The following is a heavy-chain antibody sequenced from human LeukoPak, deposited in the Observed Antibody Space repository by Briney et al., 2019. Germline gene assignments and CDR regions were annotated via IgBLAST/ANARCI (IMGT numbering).Heavy chain of an antibody. D-gene: IGHD6-13*01. CDR2: INTNTGNP. Sequence: ASVKVSCKASGYTFTSYAMNWVRQAPGQGLEWMGWINTNTGNPTYAQGFTGRFVFSLDTSVSTAYLQISSLKAEDTAVYYCARARQQLVLFRAYYFDYWGQGTLVTVSS. J-gene: IGHJ4*02. V-gene: IGHV7-4-1*02. CDR3: ARARQQLVLFRAYYFDY. CDR1: GYTFTSYA.